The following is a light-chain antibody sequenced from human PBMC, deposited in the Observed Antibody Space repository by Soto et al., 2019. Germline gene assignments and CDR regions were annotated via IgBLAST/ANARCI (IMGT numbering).Light chain of an antibody. J-gene: IGLJ1*01. V-gene: IGLV2-14*03. Sequence: QSALTQPASVSGSPGQSIAISCTGTSSDIGGYNYVSWYQQHPRKAHKLLIYDVTQRPTGVSNPYSGSKSGDTAALTISGLQAEDEADYDCSSYTSTGTPYVFGTGTKLTVL. CDR1: SSDIGGYNY. CDR3: SSYTSTGTPYV. CDR2: DVT.